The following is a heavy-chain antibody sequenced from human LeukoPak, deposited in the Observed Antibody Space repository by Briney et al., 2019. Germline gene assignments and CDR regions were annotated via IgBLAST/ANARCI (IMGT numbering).Heavy chain of an antibody. CDR2: IWYDESGK. J-gene: IGHJ6*02. CDR3: ARGGGLDV. D-gene: IGHD3-16*01. Sequence: GGSLRLSCAASGFRHSHSGMHWVRQAPGKGLEWVAVIWYDESGKIYADSVKGRFTISRDNAKNSLYLQMSNLRAEDTAVYFCARGGGLDVWGQGATVTVSS. V-gene: IGHV3-33*03. CDR1: GFRHSHSG.